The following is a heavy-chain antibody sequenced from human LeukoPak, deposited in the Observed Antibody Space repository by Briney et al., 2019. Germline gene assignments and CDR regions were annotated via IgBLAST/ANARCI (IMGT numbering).Heavy chain of an antibody. CDR1: GFTVSSNY. CDR2: IYSGGST. J-gene: IGHJ6*03. CDR3: ARVTRDATPWFGELFDYYYYYYMDV. Sequence: GGSLRLSCAASGFTVSSNYMSWVRQAPGKGLEWVSVIYSGGSTYYADSVKGRFTISRDNSKNTLYLQMNSQRAEDTAVYYCARVTRDATPWFGELFDYYYYYYMDVWGKGTTVTISS. V-gene: IGHV3-53*01. D-gene: IGHD3-10*01.